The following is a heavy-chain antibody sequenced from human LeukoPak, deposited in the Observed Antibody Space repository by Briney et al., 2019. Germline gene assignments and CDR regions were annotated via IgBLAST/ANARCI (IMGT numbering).Heavy chain of an antibody. D-gene: IGHD7-27*01. J-gene: IGHJ6*03. V-gene: IGHV3-48*01. CDR1: GFTFSSYS. CDR3: ARVPTGDQYYYYYMDV. CDR2: ISSSSSTI. Sequence: PGGSLRLSCAASGFTFSSYSMNWVRQAPGKGLEWVSYISSSSSTIYYADSVKGRFTISRDNAKNSLYLQMNSLRAEDTAVYYCARVPTGDQYYYYYMDVWGKGTTVTVSS.